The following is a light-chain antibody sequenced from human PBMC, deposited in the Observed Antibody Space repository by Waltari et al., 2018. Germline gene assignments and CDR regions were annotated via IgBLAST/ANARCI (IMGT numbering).Light chain of an antibody. Sequence: DIQMTQSPSSVSASVGDRVTITCRASRDISSWLAWYQQKPVTAPKLLIYAVSSLQSGVPSRFSGSGSVTYFTLTISSLQPEDFAIYYCQQGHGLPLTFGGGTKVEIK. CDR1: RDISSW. CDR2: AVS. J-gene: IGKJ4*01. CDR3: QQGHGLPLT. V-gene: IGKV1-12*01.